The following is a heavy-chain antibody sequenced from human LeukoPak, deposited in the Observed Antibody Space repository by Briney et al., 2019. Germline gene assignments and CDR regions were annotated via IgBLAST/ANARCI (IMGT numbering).Heavy chain of an antibody. CDR2: INHSGST. D-gene: IGHD6-6*01. Sequence: SETLSLTCAVYGGSFSGYYWSWIRQPPGKGLEWIGEINHSGSTNYNPSLKSRVTISVDTSKNQFSLKLSSVTAADTAVYYCARGRPPLIAARLFDYWGQGTLVTVSS. V-gene: IGHV4-34*01. J-gene: IGHJ4*02. CDR1: GGSFSGYY. CDR3: ARGRPPLIAARLFDY.